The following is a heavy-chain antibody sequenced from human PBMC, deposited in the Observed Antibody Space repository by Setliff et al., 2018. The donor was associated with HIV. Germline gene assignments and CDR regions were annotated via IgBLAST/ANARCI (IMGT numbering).Heavy chain of an antibody. V-gene: IGHV4-4*02. J-gene: IGHJ4*02. CDR3: ARGLGNFVPDLIGYFDY. CDR2: VYHTGST. Sequence: SETLSLTCAVSGVSISDNNWWSWVRQPPGRGLEWIGEVYHTGSTNYNPSLKSRVITSIDKSKNQFSLKIDSVTAADTAVYYCARGLGNFVPDLIGYFDYWGQGTLVTVSS. CDR1: GVSISDNNW. D-gene: IGHD3-3*02.